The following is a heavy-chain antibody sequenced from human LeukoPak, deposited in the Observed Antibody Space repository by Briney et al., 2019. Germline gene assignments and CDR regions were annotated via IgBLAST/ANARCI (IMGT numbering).Heavy chain of an antibody. V-gene: IGHV4-39*07. Sequence: SETLSLTCTVSGGSISSSYYWGWIRQPPGKGLEWIGSIYYSGSTYYNPSLKSRVTISVDTSKNQFSLKLSSVTAADTAVYYCARSDTMVRGVMAYNWFDPWGQGTLVTVSS. CDR1: GGSISSSYY. D-gene: IGHD3-10*01. CDR2: IYYSGST. J-gene: IGHJ5*02. CDR3: ARSDTMVRGVMAYNWFDP.